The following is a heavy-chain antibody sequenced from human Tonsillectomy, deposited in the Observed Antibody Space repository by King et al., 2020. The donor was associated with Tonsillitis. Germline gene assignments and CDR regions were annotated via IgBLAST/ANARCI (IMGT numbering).Heavy chain of an antibody. Sequence: VQLVESGGDLVQPGGSLRLSCAASGFTFSNYAMNWVRQAPGKGLEWVSSINGSGGSTYYADSVKGRFTISRDNSKNTLYLQMNSLRAEDTAVYYCAKDSLELYYFDYWGQGTLVTVSS. CDR3: AKDSLELYYFDY. CDR1: GFTFSNYA. V-gene: IGHV3-23*04. J-gene: IGHJ4*02. CDR2: INGSGGST. D-gene: IGHD1-7*01.